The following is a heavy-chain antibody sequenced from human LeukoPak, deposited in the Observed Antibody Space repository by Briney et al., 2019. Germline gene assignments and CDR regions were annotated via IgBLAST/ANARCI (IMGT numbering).Heavy chain of an antibody. CDR3: ARVYRIAVAGTPDY. V-gene: IGHV1-46*01. D-gene: IGHD6-19*01. Sequence: GASVKVSCKASGSTFSSYYMHWVRQAPGQGLEWMGMINPSGAYTSYAQKFQGRVTMTTDTSTSTAYMELRSLRSDDMAVYYCARVYRIAVAGTPDYWGQGTLVTVSS. CDR2: INPSGAYT. J-gene: IGHJ4*02. CDR1: GSTFSSYY.